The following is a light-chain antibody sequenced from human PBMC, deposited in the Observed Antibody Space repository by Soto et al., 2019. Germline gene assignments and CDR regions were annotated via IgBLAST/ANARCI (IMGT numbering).Light chain of an antibody. CDR3: QQLGFSTNT. V-gene: IGKV3-20*01. Sequence: EIVFTQSPGTLSLSPGERATLSCRASQSVSSSFLAWYQKKPGQAPRLLIYAASSRATGIPDRFSGSGSGTDFNLTISRLETEDFAVYYCQQLGFSTNTFGQGTRLEIK. J-gene: IGKJ5*01. CDR2: AAS. CDR1: QSVSSSF.